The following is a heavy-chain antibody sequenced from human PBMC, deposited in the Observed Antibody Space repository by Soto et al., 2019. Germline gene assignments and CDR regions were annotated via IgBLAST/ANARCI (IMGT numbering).Heavy chain of an antibody. CDR3: AHRGYGNYPRDNWFDP. J-gene: IGHJ5*02. CDR2: TYWNDDT. Sequence: SGPTLVNPTQTLTLTCTFSGFSLTTAGAGVGWIRQPPGKALEWLALTYWNDDTRYNPSLKSRLTITKDTSKNQVVLTVTNMDPVDTATYYCAHRGYGNYPRDNWFDPWGQGILVTVPQ. CDR1: GFSLTTAGAG. D-gene: IGHD4-4*01. V-gene: IGHV2-5*01.